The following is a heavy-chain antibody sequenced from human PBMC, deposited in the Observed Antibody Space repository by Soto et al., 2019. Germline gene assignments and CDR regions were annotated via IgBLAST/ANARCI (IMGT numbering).Heavy chain of an antibody. CDR2: MNPQTGNT. V-gene: IGHV1-8*01. Sequence: ASVKVSCKASGYTFTRYDITWVRQATGQGLEWMGWMNPQTGNTAYAEKFQGRVTMTRSTSINTAYMELSGLRSEDTAVYYCSRLSEESSSSNYYYFYMDVWGKGSTVTVSS. J-gene: IGHJ6*03. CDR1: GYTFTRYD. D-gene: IGHD6-6*01. CDR3: SRLSEESSSSNYYYFYMDV.